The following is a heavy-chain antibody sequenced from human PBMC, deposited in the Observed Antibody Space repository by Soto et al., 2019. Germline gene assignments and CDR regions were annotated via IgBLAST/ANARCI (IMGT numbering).Heavy chain of an antibody. V-gene: IGHV3-30-3*01. CDR2: ISSDVVNY. CDR1: GFTFSSFA. D-gene: IGHD2-15*01. J-gene: IGHJ4*02. Sequence: QVQLVESGGGVVQPGRSLRLSCAASGFTFSSFAMHWVRQAPGKGLEWLAVISSDVVNYYYAESVKGRFTVSRDNSKNPVYLQMNSLRNEDTAVYYCARGGAWTPEGLGYWGQGTLVTVSS. CDR3: ARGGAWTPEGLGY.